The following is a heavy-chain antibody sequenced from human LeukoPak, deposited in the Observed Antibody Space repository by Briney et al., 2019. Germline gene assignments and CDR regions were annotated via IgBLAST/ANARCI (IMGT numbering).Heavy chain of an antibody. J-gene: IGHJ4*02. Sequence: GGSLRLSCAASGFTFSSYAMHWVRQAPGKGLEWVAVISYDGSNKYYADSVKGRFTISRDNSKNTLYLQMNSLRAEDTAVYYCAKGPVVPAAPLGFIDYWGQGTLVTVSS. CDR3: AKGPVVPAAPLGFIDY. V-gene: IGHV3-30-3*01. CDR2: ISYDGSNK. D-gene: IGHD2-2*01. CDR1: GFTFSSYA.